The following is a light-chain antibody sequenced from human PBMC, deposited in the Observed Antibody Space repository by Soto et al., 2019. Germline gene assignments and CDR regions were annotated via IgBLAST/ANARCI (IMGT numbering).Light chain of an antibody. Sequence: DLQMTQSPSTLSASVGDRVTITCRASHSISSWLAWYQQKPGKAPKLLIYDASSLESGVPLRFSGSGSGTDFTLTISSLQPDDFATYYCQEYSSYSTFGGGTKVDIK. V-gene: IGKV1-5*01. CDR1: HSISSW. CDR2: DAS. CDR3: QEYSSYST. J-gene: IGKJ4*01.